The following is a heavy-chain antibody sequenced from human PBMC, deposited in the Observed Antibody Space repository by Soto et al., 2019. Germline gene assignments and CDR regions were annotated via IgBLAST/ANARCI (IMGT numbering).Heavy chain of an antibody. CDR3: ARGRRYYDSSGYHHPFDY. CDR1: GGSFSGYY. J-gene: IGHJ4*02. V-gene: IGHV4-34*01. CDR2: INHSGST. Sequence: SETLSLTCAVYGGSFSGYYWSWIRQPPGKGLEWIGEINHSGSTNYNPSLKSRVTISVDTSKNQFSLKLSSVTAADTAVYYCARGRRYYDSSGYHHPFDYWGQGTLVTVSS. D-gene: IGHD3-22*01.